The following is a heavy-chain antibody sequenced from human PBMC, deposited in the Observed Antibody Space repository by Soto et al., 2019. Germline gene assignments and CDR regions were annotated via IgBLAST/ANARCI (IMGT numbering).Heavy chain of an antibody. CDR1: GFTFSSYA. V-gene: IGHV3-23*01. D-gene: IGHD3-3*01. J-gene: IGHJ4*02. CDR3: ANGSLYVYWSGADY. Sequence: GGSLRLSCAASGFTFSSYAMSWVRQAPGKGLEWVSAISGSGGSTYYADSVKGRFTISRDNSKNTLYLQMNSLRAEDTAVYYCANGSLYVYWSGADYWGQGTLVTVSS. CDR2: ISGSGGST.